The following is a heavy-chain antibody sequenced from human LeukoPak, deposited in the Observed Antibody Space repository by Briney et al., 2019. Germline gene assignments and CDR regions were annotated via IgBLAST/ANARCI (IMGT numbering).Heavy chain of an antibody. V-gene: IGHV4-59*08. CDR2: IYYSGST. J-gene: IGHJ3*02. D-gene: IGHD2-15*01. Sequence: SETLSLTCTVSGGSISSYYWSWIRQPPGKGLEWIGYIYYSGSTNYNPSLKSRVPISVDTTKNQFSLKLSSVTAADTAVYYCATCSGGSCYSAFDIWGQGTMVTVSS. CDR3: ATCSGGSCYSAFDI. CDR1: GGSISSYY.